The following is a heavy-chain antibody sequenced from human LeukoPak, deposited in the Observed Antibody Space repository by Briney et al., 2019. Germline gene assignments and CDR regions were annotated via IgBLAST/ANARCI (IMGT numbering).Heavy chain of an antibody. V-gene: IGHV3-33*08. Sequence: GGSLRLSCAASGFTFSSYSMNWVRQAPGKGLEWVAVIWYDGSNKYYADSVKGRFTISRDNSKNTLYLQMNSLRAEDTAVYYCAREQSYLTYFDYWGQGTLVTVSS. CDR1: GFTFSSYS. CDR3: AREQSYLTYFDY. J-gene: IGHJ4*02. CDR2: IWYDGSNK.